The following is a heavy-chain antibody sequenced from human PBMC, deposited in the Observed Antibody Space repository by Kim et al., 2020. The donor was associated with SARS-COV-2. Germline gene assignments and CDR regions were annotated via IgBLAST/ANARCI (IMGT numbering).Heavy chain of an antibody. CDR2: IYSGGST. CDR1: GFTVSSNY. V-gene: IGHV3-53*01. Sequence: GGSLRLSCAASGFTVSSNYMSWVRQAPGKGLEWVSVIYSGGSTYYADSVKGRFTISRDNSKNTLYLQMNSLRAEDTAVYYCARGPSYYYDSSGYYYPFDYWGQGALVTVSS. D-gene: IGHD3-22*01. CDR3: ARGPSYYYDSSGYYYPFDY. J-gene: IGHJ4*02.